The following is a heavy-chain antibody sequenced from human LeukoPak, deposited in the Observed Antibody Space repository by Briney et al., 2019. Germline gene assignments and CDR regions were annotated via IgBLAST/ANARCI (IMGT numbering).Heavy chain of an antibody. CDR2: IYYTGST. D-gene: IGHD1-7*01. V-gene: IGHV4-59*01. Sequence: SETLSLTCTVSGGSIISYYWSWIRQPPGKGLEWIGYIYYTGSTYCNPSLKSRVIISLDTSKNQFSLKLSSVTAADTAVYYCARDRTGTTSGYLDYWGQGALVTVSS. J-gene: IGHJ4*02. CDR1: GGSIISYY. CDR3: ARDRTGTTSGYLDY.